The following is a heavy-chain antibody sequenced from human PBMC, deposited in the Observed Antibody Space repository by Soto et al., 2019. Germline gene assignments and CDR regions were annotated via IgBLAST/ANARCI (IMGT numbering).Heavy chain of an antibody. CDR2: IYHSGST. Sequence: PSETLSLTCAVSGGSISSGGYSWSWIRQPPGKGLEWIGYIYHSGSTYYNPSLKSRVTISVDTSKNQFSLKLSSVTAADTAVYYCARQMVFPYYFDYWGQGTLVTVSS. D-gene: IGHD3-10*01. CDR3: ARQMVFPYYFDY. V-gene: IGHV4-30-2*01. CDR1: GGSISSGGYS. J-gene: IGHJ4*02.